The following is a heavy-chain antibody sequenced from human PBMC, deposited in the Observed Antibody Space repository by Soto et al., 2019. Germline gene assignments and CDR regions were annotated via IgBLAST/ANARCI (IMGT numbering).Heavy chain of an antibody. J-gene: IGHJ4*02. CDR1: GGSISSAY. CDR3: AKHSGYYDFDS. D-gene: IGHD5-12*01. V-gene: IGHV4-59*03. Sequence: PSETLSLTCSVSGGSISSAYWSWIRQPPGKGLEWIAFIDYSGSTHPNPSLKGRVTMSLDTSKNQFSLKLSSVTASDTAVYFCAKHSGYYDFDSWGQGTRVTVSS. CDR2: IDYSGST.